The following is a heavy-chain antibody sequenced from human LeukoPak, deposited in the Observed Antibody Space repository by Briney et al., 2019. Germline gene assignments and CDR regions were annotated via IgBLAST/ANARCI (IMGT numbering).Heavy chain of an antibody. V-gene: IGHV4-39*01. CDR2: ISYSGTT. CDR3: ARYYYDSSGLGPDY. D-gene: IGHD3-22*01. Sequence: SETLSLTCTVSGGSISSSSYYWGWIRQPPGKGLEWIGYISYSGTTNYNPSLKSRVSISVDTSKNQFSLKLSSVTAADTAVYYCARYYYDSSGLGPDYWGQGTLVTVSS. CDR1: GGSISSSSYY. J-gene: IGHJ4*02.